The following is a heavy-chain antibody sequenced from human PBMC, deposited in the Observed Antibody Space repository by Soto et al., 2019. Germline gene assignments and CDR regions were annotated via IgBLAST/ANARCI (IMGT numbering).Heavy chain of an antibody. D-gene: IGHD4-17*01. CDR3: ARQEGEKTTVTGTVYYYYYMDV. CDR1: GGSISSSSYY. J-gene: IGHJ6*03. V-gene: IGHV4-39*01. Sequence: QLQLQESGPGLVKPSETLSLTCTVSGGSISSSSYYWGWIRQPPGKGLEWIGSIYYSGSTYYNPSLKSRVTISVDTSKNQFSLKLSSVTAADTAVYYCARQEGEKTTVTGTVYYYYYMDVWGKGTTVTVSS. CDR2: IYYSGST.